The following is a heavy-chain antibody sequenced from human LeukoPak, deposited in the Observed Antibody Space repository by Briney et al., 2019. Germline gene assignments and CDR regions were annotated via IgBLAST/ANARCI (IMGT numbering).Heavy chain of an antibody. CDR2: IIPILGIA. Sequence: SVKVSCKASGGTFSSYTISWVRQAPGQGLEWMGRIIPILGIANYAQKFQGRVTITADKSTSKAYMELSSLRSEDTAVYYCAREDFGVVIHNWFDPWGQGTLVTVSS. CDR3: AREDFGVVIHNWFDP. D-gene: IGHD3-3*01. CDR1: GGTFSSYT. J-gene: IGHJ5*02. V-gene: IGHV1-69*04.